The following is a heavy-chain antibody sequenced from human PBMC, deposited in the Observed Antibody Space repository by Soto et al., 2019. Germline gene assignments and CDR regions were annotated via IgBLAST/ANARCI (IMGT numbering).Heavy chain of an antibody. Sequence: ASVKVSCKAPGYTFTTYDIHWVRQATGQGLEWMGWMNPSTGNTGYAQQLLGRVTMTRDTSISTAYMELSSLRSEDTAVYYCASGRFGEWLLKFWGQGTLVTVSS. D-gene: IGHD3-3*01. CDR2: MNPSTGNT. V-gene: IGHV1-8*01. CDR3: ASGRFGEWLLKF. CDR1: GYTFTTYD. J-gene: IGHJ4*02.